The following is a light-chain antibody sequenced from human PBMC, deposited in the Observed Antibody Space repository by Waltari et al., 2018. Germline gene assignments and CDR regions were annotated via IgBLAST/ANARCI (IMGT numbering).Light chain of an antibody. Sequence: QLVLTQSPSASASLGASVKLTCTLSSGHTTNIIAWLQQKPEKGPRYLMKVNSDGSHNKGVASPDRLSGSSSGAERSHTSSSLQSEDEADYYGQTGGHGTWVFGGGPSLTVL. CDR3: QTGGHGTWV. J-gene: IGLJ3*02. CDR2: VNSDGSH. CDR1: SGHTTNI. V-gene: IGLV4-69*01.